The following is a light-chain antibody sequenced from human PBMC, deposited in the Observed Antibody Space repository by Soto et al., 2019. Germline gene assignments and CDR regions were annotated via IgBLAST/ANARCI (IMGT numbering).Light chain of an antibody. CDR2: AAS. CDR3: QQRSNWPLIT. Sequence: EIVLTQSPGTLSLSPGERSTLSCRASQSVSSYYLAWYQQKPGQAPRLLIYAASSRATGIPDRFSGGGSGTDFTLTITSLEPEDFAVCYCQQRSNWPLITFAQGTRLEI. V-gene: IGKV3D-20*02. CDR1: QSVSSYY. J-gene: IGKJ5*01.